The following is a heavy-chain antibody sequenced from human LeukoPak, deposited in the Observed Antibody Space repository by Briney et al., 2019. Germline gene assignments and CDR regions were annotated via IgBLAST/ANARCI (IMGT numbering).Heavy chain of an antibody. CDR3: ARGQAGTSWFDP. D-gene: IGHD1-14*01. CDR1: GFTFSSYA. Sequence: GGSLRLSCAASGFTFSSYAVSWVRQAPGKGLVWVSRINSDGSSTTYADSVKSRFTISRDNAKNTLYLQMNSLRDEDTAVYFCARGQAGTSWFDPWGQGTLVTVSS. V-gene: IGHV3-74*01. J-gene: IGHJ5*02. CDR2: INSDGSST.